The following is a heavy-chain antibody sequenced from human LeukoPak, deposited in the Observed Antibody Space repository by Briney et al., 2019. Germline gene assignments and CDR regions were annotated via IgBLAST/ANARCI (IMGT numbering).Heavy chain of an antibody. CDR2: IYTAGST. Sequence: QAGGSLRLSCAASGFTVSGNYMSWVRQAPGKGLEWVSVIYTAGSTYNADSVKGRFTISRDKSKNTLYLQMNSLRAEDTAVYYCAKDRASGWCLYGIEYWGQGTLVTVSS. CDR1: GFTVSGNY. D-gene: IGHD6-19*01. V-gene: IGHV3-53*05. J-gene: IGHJ4*02. CDR3: AKDRASGWCLYGIEY.